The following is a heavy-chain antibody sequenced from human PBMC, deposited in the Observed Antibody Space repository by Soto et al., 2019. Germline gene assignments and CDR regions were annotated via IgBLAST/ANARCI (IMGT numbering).Heavy chain of an antibody. CDR1: GYTFSSYA. V-gene: IGHV1-2*04. CDR3: AREYYGSGSYSQYFEY. Sequence: XSVKVSFNASGYTFSSYAINLLRHSPGQGLEWMGWINPNSGGTNYAQKFQGWVTMTRDTSISTAYMELSRLRSDATAVYYCAREYYGSGSYSQYFEYWRQGTRVSVSS. D-gene: IGHD3-10*01. J-gene: IGHJ4*02. CDR2: INPNSGGT.